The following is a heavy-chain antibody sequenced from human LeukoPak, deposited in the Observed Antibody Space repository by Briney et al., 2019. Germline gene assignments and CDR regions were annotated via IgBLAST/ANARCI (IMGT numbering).Heavy chain of an antibody. Sequence: GGSLRLSCAASGFTFSSYAMHWVRQAPGKGLEWVAVISYDGSNAYYADSVKRRFTISRDNSKNTLYLQMNSLRAEDTAVYYCARAPLGLGELLGEDYFDYWGQGTLVTVSS. D-gene: IGHD3-10*01. CDR1: GFTFSSYA. V-gene: IGHV3-30-3*01. CDR2: ISYDGSNA. J-gene: IGHJ4*02. CDR3: ARAPLGLGELLGEDYFDY.